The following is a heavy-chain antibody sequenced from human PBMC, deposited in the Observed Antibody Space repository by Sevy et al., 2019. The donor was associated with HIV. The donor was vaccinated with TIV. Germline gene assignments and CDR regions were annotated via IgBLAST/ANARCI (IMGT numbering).Heavy chain of an antibody. Sequence: SETLSLTCTVSGGSVSTYYWSWIRQPAGKGLEWIGRIETSGTTNYNPSVKSRVTMSIDTSKNQFSLKLSSVTAADTAGYFCARDLGITVVRGVRKNYGLDVWGQGTTVTVSS. J-gene: IGHJ6*02. CDR1: GGSVSTYY. CDR3: ARDLGITVVRGVRKNYGLDV. CDR2: IETSGTT. D-gene: IGHD3-10*01. V-gene: IGHV4-4*07.